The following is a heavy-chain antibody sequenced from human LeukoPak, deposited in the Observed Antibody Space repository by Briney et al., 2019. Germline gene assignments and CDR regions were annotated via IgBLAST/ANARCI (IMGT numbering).Heavy chain of an antibody. CDR2: IYTSGST. Sequence: SETLSLTCTVSGCSFSSGSYYWSWIRQPAGKGLEWIGRIYTSGSTNYNPSLKSRVTISVDTSKNQFSLKLSSVTAADTAVYYCASSPRFLDPYYYYYMDVWGKGTTVTVSS. CDR3: ASSPRFLDPYYYYYMDV. CDR1: GCSFSSGSYY. J-gene: IGHJ6*03. D-gene: IGHD3/OR15-3a*01. V-gene: IGHV4-61*02.